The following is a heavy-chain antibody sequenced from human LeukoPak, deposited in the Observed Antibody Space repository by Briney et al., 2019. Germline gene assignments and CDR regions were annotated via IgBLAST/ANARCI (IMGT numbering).Heavy chain of an antibody. CDR3: ARAYYYDSSGYGDY. V-gene: IGHV1-69*04. D-gene: IGHD3-22*01. J-gene: IGHJ4*02. CDR2: IIPILGIA. Sequence: SVKVSCKASGCTFSSYAISWVRQAPGQGLEWMGRIIPILGIANYAQKFQGRVTITADKSTSTAYMELSSLRSEDTAVYYCARAYYYDSSGYGDYWGQGTLVTVSS. CDR1: GCTFSSYA.